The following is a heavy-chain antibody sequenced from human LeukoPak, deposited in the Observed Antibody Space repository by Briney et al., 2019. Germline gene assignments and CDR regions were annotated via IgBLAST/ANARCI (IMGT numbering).Heavy chain of an antibody. V-gene: IGHV1-8*03. Sequence: GASVKVSCKASGYTFTSYDINWVRQATGQGLEWMGWMNPNSGNTGYAQKFQGRVTITRNTSISTAYMELSSLRSEDTAVYYCARAVTMVRGVLVPNWFDPWGQGTLVTVSS. CDR3: ARAVTMVRGVLVPNWFDP. D-gene: IGHD3-10*01. CDR1: GYTFTSYD. J-gene: IGHJ5*02. CDR2: MNPNSGNT.